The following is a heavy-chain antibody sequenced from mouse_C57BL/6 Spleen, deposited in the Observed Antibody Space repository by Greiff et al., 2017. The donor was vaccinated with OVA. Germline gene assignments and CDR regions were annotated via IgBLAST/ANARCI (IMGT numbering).Heavy chain of an antibody. Sequence: EVKLQESGPGLVKPSQSLSLTCSVTGYSITSGYYWNWIRQFPGNKLEWMGYISYDGSNNYNPSLKNRISITRDTSKNQLFLKLNSVTTEDTATYYCAGSSYGYFDVWGTGTTVTVSS. V-gene: IGHV3-6*01. D-gene: IGHD1-1*01. CDR2: ISYDGSN. J-gene: IGHJ1*03. CDR1: GYSITSGYY. CDR3: AGSSYGYFDV.